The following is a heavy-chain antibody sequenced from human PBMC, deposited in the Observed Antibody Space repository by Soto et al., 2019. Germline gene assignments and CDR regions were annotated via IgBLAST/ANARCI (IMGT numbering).Heavy chain of an antibody. V-gene: IGHV4-30-4*01. J-gene: IGHJ4*02. Sequence: QVQLQESGPGLVKPSQTLSLTCTVSGDSISSDNYYWSWIRQPPGKGLEWIGYIYDSGSTYYNPSLKSRVTISVDTPKNQFSLKLSSVTAADTAVYYCARVRWYGDDSDYWGQGTLVTVSS. CDR1: GDSISSDNYY. D-gene: IGHD4-17*01. CDR2: IYDSGST. CDR3: ARVRWYGDDSDY.